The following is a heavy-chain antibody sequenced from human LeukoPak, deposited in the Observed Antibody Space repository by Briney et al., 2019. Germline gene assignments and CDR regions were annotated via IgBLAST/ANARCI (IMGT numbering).Heavy chain of an antibody. CDR2: IYSGGST. V-gene: IGHV3-53*01. Sequence: TGGSLRLSCAASGFTVSSNYMSWVRQAPGKGLEWVSVIYSGGSTYYADSVKGRFTISRDNSKNTLYLQMNSLRAEDTAVYYCARGNYGDYLDSWGQGTLVTVSS. CDR3: ARGNYGDYLDS. CDR1: GFTVSSNY. D-gene: IGHD4-17*01. J-gene: IGHJ4*02.